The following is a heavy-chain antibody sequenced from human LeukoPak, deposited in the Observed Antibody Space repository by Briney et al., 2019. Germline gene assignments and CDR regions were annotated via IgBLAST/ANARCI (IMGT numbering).Heavy chain of an antibody. J-gene: IGHJ4*02. Sequence: SETLSLTCSVSGDSISRNYWTWIRQPPGKGLEWIGHFYYRGSTNYNPSLKSRVTISADTSKNQFSLKLTSVTAADTAVYYCADRDGAYWGQGILVTVSS. CDR2: FYYRGST. CDR3: ADRDGAY. CDR1: GDSISRNY. D-gene: IGHD5-24*01. V-gene: IGHV4-59*01.